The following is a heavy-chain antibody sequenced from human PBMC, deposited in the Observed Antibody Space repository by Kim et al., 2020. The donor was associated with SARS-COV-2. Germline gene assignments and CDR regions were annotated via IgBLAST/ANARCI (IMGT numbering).Heavy chain of an antibody. Sequence: SETLSLTCTVSGGSISSYYWSWIRQPAGKGLEWIGRIYTSGSTNYNPSLKSRVTMSVDTSKNQFSLKLSSVTAADTAVYYCARAGKHYDFWSGYIPGNYGMDLWGQGTTVTVSS. CDR1: GGSISSYY. J-gene: IGHJ6*02. V-gene: IGHV4-4*07. CDR3: ARAGKHYDFWSGYIPGNYGMDL. CDR2: IYTSGST. D-gene: IGHD3-3*01.